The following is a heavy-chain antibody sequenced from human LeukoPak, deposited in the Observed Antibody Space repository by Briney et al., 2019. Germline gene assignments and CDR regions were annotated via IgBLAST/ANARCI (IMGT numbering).Heavy chain of an antibody. CDR3: LRVPMVRGRVLCFDY. D-gene: IGHD3-10*01. V-gene: IGHV3-21*01. J-gene: IGHJ4*02. CDR1: GFTFSSNN. CDR2: ISSSSSYI. Sequence: GGSLRLSCAASGFTFSSNNMNWVRQAPGKGLEWVSSISSSSSYIYYADSVKGRFTISRDNAKSALYLHMNSVRADDTAVYYCLRVPMVRGRVLCFDYGGQGTLVTVSS.